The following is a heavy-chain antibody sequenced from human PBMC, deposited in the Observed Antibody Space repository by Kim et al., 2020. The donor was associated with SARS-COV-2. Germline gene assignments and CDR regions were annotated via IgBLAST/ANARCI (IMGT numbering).Heavy chain of an antibody. Sequence: GGSLRLSCAASGFKFSTYSMNWVRQAPGKGLEWVSSISSTSAYIYYADSVKGRFTISRDNAKDSLYLQMNSLRAEDTAVYYCARNLVPTTKTYGMDVWGQGTTVTVSS. CDR1: GFKFSTYS. CDR3: ARNLVPTTKTYGMDV. D-gene: IGHD2-2*01. J-gene: IGHJ6*02. CDR2: ISSTSAYI. V-gene: IGHV3-21*01.